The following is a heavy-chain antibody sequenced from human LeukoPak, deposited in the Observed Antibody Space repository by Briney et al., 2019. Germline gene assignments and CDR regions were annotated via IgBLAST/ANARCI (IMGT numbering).Heavy chain of an antibody. CDR2: INSNGGTR. Sequence: GGSLRLSCSASGFTFSRYVMHWVRRAPGKGLEYLSSINSNGGTRYYADSVKGRFTISRDNSKNTVYLQMSSLRAEDTAVYYCPQWVDRVGFDYWGQGTLVTVSS. D-gene: IGHD6-19*01. V-gene: IGHV3-64D*06. CDR1: GFTFSRYV. CDR3: PQWVDRVGFDY. J-gene: IGHJ4*02.